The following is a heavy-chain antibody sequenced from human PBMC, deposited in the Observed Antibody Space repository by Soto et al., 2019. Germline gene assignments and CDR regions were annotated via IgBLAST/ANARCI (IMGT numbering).Heavy chain of an antibody. D-gene: IGHD3-3*01. J-gene: IGHJ6*02. CDR1: GYTFTRYA. CDR2: INAGNGNT. Sequence: QVQLVQSGAEEKKPGASVKVSCKASGYTFTRYAMHWVRQAPGQRLEWMGWINAGNGNTKYSQTFQGRVTITRDTSASTADMELSSLRSEDTAVYYCARGYDFWGGMDVWGQGTTVTVSS. V-gene: IGHV1-3*05. CDR3: ARGYDFWGGMDV.